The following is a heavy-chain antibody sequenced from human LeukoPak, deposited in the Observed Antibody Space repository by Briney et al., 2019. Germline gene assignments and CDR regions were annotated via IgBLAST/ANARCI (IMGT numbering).Heavy chain of an antibody. Sequence: GSSVKVSCKASGGTFSSYAISWVRQAPGQGLEWMGGIIPIFGTANYAQKFQGRVTITTDESTSTAYMELSSLRSEDTAVYYCARDLAMNTVTTGVGFDYWGQGTLVTVSS. V-gene: IGHV1-69*05. J-gene: IGHJ4*02. CDR1: GGTFSSYA. D-gene: IGHD4-17*01. CDR2: IIPIFGTA. CDR3: ARDLAMNTVTTGVGFDY.